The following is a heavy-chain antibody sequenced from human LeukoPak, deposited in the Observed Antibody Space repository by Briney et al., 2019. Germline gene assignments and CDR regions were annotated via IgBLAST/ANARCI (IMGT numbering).Heavy chain of an antibody. J-gene: IGHJ6*03. D-gene: IGHD2-21*02. CDR2: ISYDGSNI. Sequence: GGSLRLSCAASGFTFSSYGMHWVRQAPGKGLEWVAVISYDGSNINYAESVKGRFTISRDNSKNTLYLQMNSLRAEDTAVYYCAKDQYFVTGYYYYMDVWGKGTTVTVSS. CDR3: AKDQYFVTGYYYYMDV. V-gene: IGHV3-30*18. CDR1: GFTFSSYG.